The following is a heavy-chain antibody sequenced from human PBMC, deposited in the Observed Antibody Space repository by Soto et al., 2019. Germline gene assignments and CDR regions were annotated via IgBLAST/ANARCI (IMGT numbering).Heavy chain of an antibody. D-gene: IGHD6-13*01. CDR1: GGSISSGGYY. CDR2: IYYSGST. V-gene: IGHV4-31*03. Sequence: SETLSLTCTVSGGSISSGGYYWSWIRQHPGKGLEWIGYIYYSGSTYYNPSLKSRVTISVDTSKNQFSLKLSSVTAADTAVYYCARYSSSWYWFDPWGQGTLVPVS. J-gene: IGHJ5*02. CDR3: ARYSSSWYWFDP.